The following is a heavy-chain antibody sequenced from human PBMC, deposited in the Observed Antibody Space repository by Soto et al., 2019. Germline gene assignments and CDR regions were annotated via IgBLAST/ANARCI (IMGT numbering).Heavy chain of an antibody. Sequence: PGGALRLSCAASRFTLSTYSMSWVRQAPGKGLEWVANIKQDGSEKYYVDSVKGRFTISRDNAKNSLYLQMNSLRAEDTAVYYCARARYLDYWGQGTLVTVSS. CDR2: IKQDGSEK. J-gene: IGHJ4*02. D-gene: IGHD1-20*01. CDR1: RFTLSTYS. CDR3: ARARYLDY. V-gene: IGHV3-7*05.